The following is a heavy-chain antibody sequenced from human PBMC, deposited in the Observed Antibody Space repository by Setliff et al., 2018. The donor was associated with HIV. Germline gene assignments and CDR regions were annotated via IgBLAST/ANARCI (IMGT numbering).Heavy chain of an antibody. CDR3: ARQAWHSGRNGYFVDY. D-gene: IGHD2-15*01. J-gene: IGHJ4*02. Sequence: SETLSLTCTVSGGSINNNNYYWGWIRQPPGKGLEWIGSIYYTEGIYYNPSLQNRVTLLLDMSKNQFSLKLSSVTAADTAVYYCARQAWHSGRNGYFVDYWGQGTLVTVSS. V-gene: IGHV4-39*01. CDR2: IYYTEGI. CDR1: GGSINNNNYY.